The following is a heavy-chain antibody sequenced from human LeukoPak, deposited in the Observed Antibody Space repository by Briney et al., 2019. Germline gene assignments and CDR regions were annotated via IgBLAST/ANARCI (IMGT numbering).Heavy chain of an antibody. CDR3: ARESSTLLFDY. CDR2: INPSGGST. CDR1: GYTFTSYY. J-gene: IGHJ4*02. Sequence: ASVKVSCKTSGYTFTSYYMHWVRQAPGQGLEWMGIINPSGGSTSYAQKFQGRVTMTRDTSTSTVYMELSSLRSEDTAVYYCARESSTLLFDYWGQGTLVTVSS. D-gene: IGHD6-6*01. V-gene: IGHV1-46*01.